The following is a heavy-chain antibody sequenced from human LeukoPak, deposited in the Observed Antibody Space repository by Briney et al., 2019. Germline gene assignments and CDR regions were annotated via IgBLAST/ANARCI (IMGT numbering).Heavy chain of an antibody. Sequence: GGSLRLSCAASGFAFSRHWMTWVRQAPGKGLEWVANIKEDGSEQYYVDSIKGRFTISRDNAKNSLYLQMSSLRAEDTAIYYCVRETVSVITDFDYWGQGTLVTVSS. D-gene: IGHD3-16*02. V-gene: IGHV3-7*01. CDR2: IKEDGSEQ. J-gene: IGHJ4*02. CDR3: VRETVSVITDFDY. CDR1: GFAFSRHW.